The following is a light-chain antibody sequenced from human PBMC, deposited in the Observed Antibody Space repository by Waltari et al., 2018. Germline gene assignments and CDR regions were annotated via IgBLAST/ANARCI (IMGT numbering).Light chain of an antibody. CDR2: WAS. V-gene: IGKV4-1*01. CDR1: QSILYSSNNKNY. CDR3: QKYYSIPYT. J-gene: IGKJ2*01. Sequence: DIVMTQSPDSLAVSLGERATINCTSSQSILYSSNNKNYLAWYQQKPGQPPKLLIYWASTRESGVPDRFSGRGSGTDFTLTISSLQAEDVAVYYCQKYYSIPYTFGQGTKLEIK.